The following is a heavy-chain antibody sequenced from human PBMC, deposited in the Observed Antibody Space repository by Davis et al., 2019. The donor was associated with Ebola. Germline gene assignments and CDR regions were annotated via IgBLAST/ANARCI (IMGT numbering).Heavy chain of an antibody. V-gene: IGHV3-66*01. D-gene: IGHD3-22*01. Sequence: PGGSLRLSCAASGLTVGSNYMSWVRQAPGKGLEWVSVISGTGATTVYADSVKGRFTISRDNAKNTLYLQMNSLRAEDTAVYYCARDTPTYYYDSSGYGAMYYFDYWGQGTLVTVSS. CDR2: ISGTGATT. CDR1: GLTVGSNY. J-gene: IGHJ4*02. CDR3: ARDTPTYYYDSSGYGAMYYFDY.